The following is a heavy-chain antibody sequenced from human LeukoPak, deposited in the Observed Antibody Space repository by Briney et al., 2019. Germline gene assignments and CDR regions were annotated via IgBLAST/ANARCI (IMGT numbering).Heavy chain of an antibody. V-gene: IGHV3-9*01. Sequence: GGSLRLSCAASGSTFDDYAMHWVRQAPGKGLEWVSGISWNSGSIGYADSVKGRFTISRDNAKNSLYLQMNSLRAEDTALYYCAKTLASSGYGRGFDYWGQGTLVTVSS. J-gene: IGHJ4*02. CDR3: AKTLASSGYGRGFDY. CDR2: ISWNSGSI. CDR1: GSTFDDYA. D-gene: IGHD3-22*01.